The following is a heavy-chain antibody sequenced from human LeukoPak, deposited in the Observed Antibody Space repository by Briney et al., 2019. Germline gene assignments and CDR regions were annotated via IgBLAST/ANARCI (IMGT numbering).Heavy chain of an antibody. D-gene: IGHD6-19*01. V-gene: IGHV4-59*08. CDR3: ARRVAVAGPIDY. CDR2: IYYTGST. Sequence: SETLSVTCTVSGGSIDSYYWTWIRQPPGKGLEWIGYIYYTGSTNYNPSLKSRVTISVDTSKNQFSLKLSSVTAADTAVYYCARRVAVAGPIDYWGQGTLVTVSS. CDR1: GGSIDSYY. J-gene: IGHJ4*02.